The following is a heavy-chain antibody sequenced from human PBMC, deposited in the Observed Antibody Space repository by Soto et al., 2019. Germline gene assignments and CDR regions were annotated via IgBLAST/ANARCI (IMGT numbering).Heavy chain of an antibody. CDR1: GYTFTSYA. Sequence: ASVKVSCKASGYTFTSYAMHWVRQAPGQRLEWMGWINAGNGNTKYSQKFQGRVTITRDTSAGTAYMELSSLRSEDTAVYYCARGRYCSSTSCWTYYYYGMDVWGQGTTVTVSS. D-gene: IGHD2-2*01. CDR3: ARGRYCSSTSCWTYYYYGMDV. J-gene: IGHJ6*02. V-gene: IGHV1-3*01. CDR2: INAGNGNT.